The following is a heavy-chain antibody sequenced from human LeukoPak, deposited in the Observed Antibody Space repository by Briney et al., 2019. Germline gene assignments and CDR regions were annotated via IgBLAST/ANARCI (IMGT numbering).Heavy chain of an antibody. CDR3: AHRRGGDFDS. J-gene: IGHJ4*02. D-gene: IGHD3-16*01. Sequence: SGPTLVNPTQTLTLTCTFSGFSLTTPEVGVGWIRQPPGKALNWLALIYWDDEKHYSPVLESRLTITKDTSKNEVVLTMTNMDPVDTATYYCAHRRGGDFDSWGQGTLVTVSS. CDR2: IYWDDEK. CDR1: GFSLTTPEVG. V-gene: IGHV2-5*02.